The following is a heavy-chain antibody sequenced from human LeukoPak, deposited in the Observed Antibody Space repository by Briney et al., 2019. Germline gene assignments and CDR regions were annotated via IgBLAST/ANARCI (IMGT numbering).Heavy chain of an antibody. V-gene: IGHV3-23*01. CDR2: ISGSGDST. CDR1: GFTFSSYA. CDR3: AKDPYSSGPYNWFDP. J-gene: IGHJ5*02. Sequence: GGSLRLSCAASGFTFSSYAMTWVRQAPGKGLEWVSAISGSGDSTYYADSVKGLFTISRDNSKNTLYLQMNRLRAEDTAVYYCAKDPYSSGPYNWFDPWGQGTLITVSS. D-gene: IGHD6-19*01.